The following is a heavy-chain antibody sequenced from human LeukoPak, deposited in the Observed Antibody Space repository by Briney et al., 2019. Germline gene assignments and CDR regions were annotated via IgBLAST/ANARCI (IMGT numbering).Heavy chain of an antibody. CDR1: GYSISSGYY. CDR2: IYHSGST. V-gene: IGHV4-38-2*02. J-gene: IGHJ4*02. CDR3: ARDNGESSGLDY. Sequence: SETLSLTCTVSGYSISSGYYWGWIRQPPGKGLEWIGSIYHSGSTYYNPSLKSRVTISVDTSKNQFSLKLSSVTAADTAVYYCARDNGESSGLDYWGQGTLVTVSS. D-gene: IGHD3-10*01.